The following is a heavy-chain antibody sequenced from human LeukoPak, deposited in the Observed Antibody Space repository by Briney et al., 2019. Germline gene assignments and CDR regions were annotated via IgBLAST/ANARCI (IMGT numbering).Heavy chain of an antibody. D-gene: IGHD2-21*01. V-gene: IGHV1-46*03. J-gene: IGHJ3*02. CDR3: ARDRHIVVVIATEDAFDI. CDR2: INPSGGST. Sequence: GASVKVSCKASGYTFTSYYMHWVRQAPGQGLEWMGIINPSGGSTSYAQKFQGRVTMTRDTSTSTVYMELSSLRSEGTAVYYCARDRHIVVVIATEDAFDIWGQGTMVTVSS. CDR1: GYTFTSYY.